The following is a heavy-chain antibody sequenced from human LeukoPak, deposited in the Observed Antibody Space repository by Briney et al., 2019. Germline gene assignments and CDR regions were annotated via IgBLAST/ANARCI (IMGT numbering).Heavy chain of an antibody. CDR2: ISDSGTTV. CDR1: GFTFTDFY. Sequence: GGSLRLSCAASGFTFTDFYMTWIRQAPGKGLQWVAYISDSGTTVDYADSVKGRFTISRDNSKNTLYLQMNSLRAEDTAVYYCAKDRCSNGVGCYYYYMDVWGKGTTVTISS. V-gene: IGHV3-11*04. CDR3: AKDRCSNGVGCYYYYMDV. D-gene: IGHD2-8*01. J-gene: IGHJ6*03.